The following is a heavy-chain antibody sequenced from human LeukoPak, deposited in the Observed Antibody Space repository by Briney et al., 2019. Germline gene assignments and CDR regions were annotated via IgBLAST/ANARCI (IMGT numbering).Heavy chain of an antibody. CDR3: ARDPRGIVGTKGL. J-gene: IGHJ4*02. V-gene: IGHV3-48*04. CDR1: GFTFSNYD. D-gene: IGHD1-26*01. Sequence: PGGSLRLSCAASGFTFSNYDMNWVRQAPGKGLGWVSYISSSSTTIYYVDSVKGRFTISRDNAKNSLYLQMNSLRAEDTAIYYCARDPRGIVGTKGLWGQGTLDTVSS. CDR2: ISSSSTTI.